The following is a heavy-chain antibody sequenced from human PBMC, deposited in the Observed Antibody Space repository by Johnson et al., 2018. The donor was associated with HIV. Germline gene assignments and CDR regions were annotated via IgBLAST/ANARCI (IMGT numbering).Heavy chain of an antibody. D-gene: IGHD6-6*01. J-gene: IGHJ3*02. CDR1: GFTFSSYW. V-gene: IGHV3-7*01. CDR2: IKQDGSEK. Sequence: VQLVESGGGEVRPGGSLRLACAASGFTFSSYWMSCVRQAPGKGLEWVANIKQDGSEKYYVDSVKGRFTISRDNAKNSLYLQMNSLRAEDTAVYYCAYSSSPLSGDAFDIWGQGTMVTVSS. CDR3: AYSSSPLSGDAFDI.